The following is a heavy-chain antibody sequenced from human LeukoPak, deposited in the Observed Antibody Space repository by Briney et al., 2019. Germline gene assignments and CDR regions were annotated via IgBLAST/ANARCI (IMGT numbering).Heavy chain of an antibody. V-gene: IGHV3-7*01. CDR3: ARVVRSSWYRGPFDY. CDR2: IKQDGSEK. J-gene: IGHJ4*02. D-gene: IGHD6-13*01. CDR1: GITFSSYG. Sequence: PGRSLRLSCVASGITFSSYGMHWVRQAPGKGLEWVANIKQDGSEKYYVDSVKGRFTISRDNAKNSLYLQMNSLRAEDTAVYYCARVVRSSWYRGPFDYWGQGTLVTVSS.